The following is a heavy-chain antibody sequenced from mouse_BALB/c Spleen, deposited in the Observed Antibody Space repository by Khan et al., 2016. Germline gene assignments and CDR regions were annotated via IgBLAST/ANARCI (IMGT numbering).Heavy chain of an antibody. J-gene: IGHJ3*01. Sequence: VQLQQSGAELVKPGASVKLSCTASGFNIKDTYMHWVKQRPEQGLEWIGRIDPANGNTKYDPKFQGKATITADTSSNTAYLQLSSLTSEDTAVYYCASSPYDYYLGFAYWGQGTLVTFSA. D-gene: IGHD2-4*01. CDR1: GFNIKDTY. CDR3: ASSPYDYYLGFAY. V-gene: IGHV14-3*02. CDR2: IDPANGNT.